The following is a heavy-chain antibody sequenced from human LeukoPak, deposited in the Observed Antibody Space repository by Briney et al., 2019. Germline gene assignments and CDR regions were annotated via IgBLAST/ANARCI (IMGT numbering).Heavy chain of an antibody. V-gene: IGHV3-15*04. D-gene: IGHD3-3*01. CDR2: IESSADSGTT. CDR1: GPTFRNAF. CDR3: TTSPGITVFGVVTDY. J-gene: IGHJ4*02. Sequence: GGSPRLSCAASGPTFRNAFMNWVRQAPGKGLEWVGRIESSADSGTTDYAAPVKGRFTMSRDDSKNTLYLQMNNVKTEDTGVYYCTTSPGITVFGVVTDYWGPGTLVIVSS.